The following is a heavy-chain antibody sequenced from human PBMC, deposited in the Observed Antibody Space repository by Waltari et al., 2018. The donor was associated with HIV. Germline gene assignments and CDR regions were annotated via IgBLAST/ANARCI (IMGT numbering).Heavy chain of an antibody. V-gene: IGHV5-51*01. D-gene: IGHD6-13*01. CDR1: GYSFTSYW. CDR3: ARLAAAGDYYYYGMDV. Sequence: EVQLVQSGAEVKKPGESLKISCKGSGYSFTSYWIGWVRQMPGKGLEWMGIIDHGDSDTRYSPCFQGQVTISADKSISTAYLQWSSLKASDTAMYYCARLAAAGDYYYYGMDVWGQGTTVTVSS. J-gene: IGHJ6*02. CDR2: IDHGDSDT.